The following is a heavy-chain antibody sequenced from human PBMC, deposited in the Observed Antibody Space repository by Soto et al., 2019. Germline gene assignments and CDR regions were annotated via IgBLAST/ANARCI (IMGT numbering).Heavy chain of an antibody. CDR2: INPRSGST. J-gene: IGHJ6*02. CDR3: ARGHCSSTTCPFYYYYAMDV. Sequence: GASVKVSCKASGYTFTSYYMHWVRQAPGPGLEWMGIINPRSGSTSFAQKFQGRVTMTRDTSTSTVYMALSSLRSEDTAVYYCARGHCSSTTCPFYYYYAMDVWGQGTTVTVSS. CDR1: GYTFTSYY. D-gene: IGHD2-2*01. V-gene: IGHV1-46*01.